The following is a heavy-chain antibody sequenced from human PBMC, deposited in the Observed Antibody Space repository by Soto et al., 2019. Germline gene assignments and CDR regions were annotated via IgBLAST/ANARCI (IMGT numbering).Heavy chain of an antibody. CDR1: GYTFTSYY. V-gene: IGHV1-46*04. D-gene: IGHD5-18*01. J-gene: IGHJ6*02. Sequence: QVQLVQSWAEVKKPGASVKVSCKASGYTFTSYYMHWVRQAPGQGLEWMGIINPSGTTTDYAQKLQGRITMTSDTSKSTYYMEMSSPRSEDTAVYYCERPQIDSDYYYGMDVWGQGTTVTVSS. CDR2: INPSGTTT. CDR3: ERPQIDSDYYYGMDV.